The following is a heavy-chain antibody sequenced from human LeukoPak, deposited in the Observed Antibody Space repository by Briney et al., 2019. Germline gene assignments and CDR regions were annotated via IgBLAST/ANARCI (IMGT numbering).Heavy chain of an antibody. CDR3: ARDHNYAFDN. CDR1: GFPFSNYW. CDR2: IGISSGNT. V-gene: IGHV3-11*06. Sequence: PGGSLRLSCAASGFPFSNYWMSWVRQAPGKGLEWISYIGISSGNTKYADSVRGRFTISADNAKNSLYLQMNSLRVEDTAVYYCARDHNYAFDNWGQGTLVSVSS. J-gene: IGHJ4*02. D-gene: IGHD1-1*01.